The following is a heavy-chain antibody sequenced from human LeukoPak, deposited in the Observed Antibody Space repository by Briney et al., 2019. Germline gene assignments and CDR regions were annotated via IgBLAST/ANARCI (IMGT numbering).Heavy chain of an antibody. J-gene: IGHJ6*02. D-gene: IGHD6-13*01. CDR2: TYYRAKCYN. V-gene: IGHV6-1*01. CDR3: ARDEVAAAAGETHYYYYGLDV. Sequence: SQTLSLTCAISGDSVSSNSGAWNWIRQAPSRGLEWLRRTYYRAKCYNDYALSVKSRITINPDTSKNQFSLQLKSVTPEDTAVYYCARDEVAAAAGETHYYYYGLDVWGQGTTVTVSS. CDR1: GDSVSSNSGA.